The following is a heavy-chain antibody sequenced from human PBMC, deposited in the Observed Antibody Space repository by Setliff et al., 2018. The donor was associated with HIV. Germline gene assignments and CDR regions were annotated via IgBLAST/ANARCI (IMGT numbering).Heavy chain of an antibody. CDR3: ARELPDSSSWVDY. CDR1: GYTFSNYG. V-gene: IGHV1-18*01. D-gene: IGHD6-13*01. CDR2: ISAYNGNT. Sequence: ASVKVSCKASGYTFSNYGISWVRQAPGQGLEWMGWISAYNGNTHYAQKLQGRVTMTTDTSTNTAYMELRSLRSDDTAVYYCARELPDSSSWVDYWGQGTLVTVSS. J-gene: IGHJ4*02.